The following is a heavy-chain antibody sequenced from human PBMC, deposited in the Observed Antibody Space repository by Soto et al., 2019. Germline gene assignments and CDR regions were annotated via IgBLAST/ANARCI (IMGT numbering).Heavy chain of an antibody. Sequence: PSETLSLTCTVSGGSISSGGYYWSWIRQHPGKGLEWIGYIYYSGSTYYNPSLKSRVTISVDTSKNQFSLKLSSVTAADTAVYYCARDRQALASPLGYHSYGMDVWGQGTTVTVSS. D-gene: IGHD3-3*02. J-gene: IGHJ6*02. CDR3: ARDRQALASPLGYHSYGMDV. CDR1: GGSISSGGYY. V-gene: IGHV4-31*03. CDR2: IYYSGST.